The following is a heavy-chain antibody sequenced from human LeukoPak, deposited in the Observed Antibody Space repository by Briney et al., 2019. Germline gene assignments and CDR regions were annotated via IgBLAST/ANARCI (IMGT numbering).Heavy chain of an antibody. D-gene: IGHD1-26*01. CDR1: GGTFSSYA. CDR2: IIPIFTTS. J-gene: IGHJ3*02. CDR3: ARDHWEDTIDAFDI. V-gene: IGHV1-69*05. Sequence: SVKASCKASGGTFSSYAISWVRQAPGQGLEWMGRIIPIFTTSKYAQKFQGRVTITTDESTGTAYMELSSLRSEDTAIYYCARDHWEDTIDAFDIWGQETMVTVSS.